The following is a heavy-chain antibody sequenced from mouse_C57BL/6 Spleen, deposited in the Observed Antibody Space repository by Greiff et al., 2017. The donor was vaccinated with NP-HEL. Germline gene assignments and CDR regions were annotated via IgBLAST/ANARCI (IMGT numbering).Heavy chain of an antibody. CDR1: GYSFTSYY. J-gene: IGHJ2*01. Sequence: QVQLKESGPELVKPGASVKISCKASGYSFTSYYIHWVKQRPGQGLEWIGWIYPGSGNTKYNEKFKGKATLTADTSSSTAYMQLSSLTSEDSAVYYCARGPSSQFFDYWGQGTTLTVSS. CDR3: ARGPSSQFFDY. V-gene: IGHV1-66*01. CDR2: IYPGSGNT.